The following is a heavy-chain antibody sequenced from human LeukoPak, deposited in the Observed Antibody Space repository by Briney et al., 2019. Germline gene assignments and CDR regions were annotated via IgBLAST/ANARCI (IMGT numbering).Heavy chain of an antibody. CDR1: GFTVSSNY. CDR3: ARDGYDSSGYYYPYGMDV. Sequence: GGSLRLSCAASGFTVSSNYMSWVRQAPGKGLEWVSVIYSGGSTYYADSVKGRFTISRDDSKNTLYLQMNSLRAEDTAVYYCARDGYDSSGYYYPYGMDVWGQGTTVTVSS. CDR2: IYSGGST. J-gene: IGHJ6*02. V-gene: IGHV3-53*01. D-gene: IGHD3-22*01.